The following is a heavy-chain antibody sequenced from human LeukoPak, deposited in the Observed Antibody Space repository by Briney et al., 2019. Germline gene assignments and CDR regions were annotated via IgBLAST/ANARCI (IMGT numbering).Heavy chain of an antibody. D-gene: IGHD5-24*01. CDR1: GYTFTSYD. J-gene: IGHJ4*02. V-gene: IGHV1-8*03. CDR3: ATEIDRDGYNTLDY. Sequence: ASVKVSCKASGYTFTSYDINWVRQATGQGLEWMGWMNPNSGNTGYAQKFQGRVTITRNTSMSTAYMELSSLRSEDTAVYYCATEIDRDGYNTLDYWGQGTLVTVSS. CDR2: MNPNSGNT.